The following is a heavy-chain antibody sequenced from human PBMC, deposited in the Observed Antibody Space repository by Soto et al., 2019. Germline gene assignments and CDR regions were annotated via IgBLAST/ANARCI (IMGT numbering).Heavy chain of an antibody. CDR3: ARELLVRGMKYHGMDV. CDR1: GFTFSSYG. D-gene: IGHD3-10*01. Sequence: QVQLVESGGGVVQPGRSLSLSCAASGFTFSSYGIHWVRQPPGKGLEWVAVIWYDGSNKYYADSVKGRFTISRDNSKNTLYLQMNSLRDDDTAVYYCARELLVRGMKYHGMDVWGQGTTVTVSS. CDR2: IWYDGSNK. J-gene: IGHJ6*02. V-gene: IGHV3-33*01.